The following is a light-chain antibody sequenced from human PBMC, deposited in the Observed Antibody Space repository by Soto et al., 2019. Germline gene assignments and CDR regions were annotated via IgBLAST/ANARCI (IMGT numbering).Light chain of an antibody. Sequence: RVMTQSPATLSSSPGERCTISCRASQSVNHKVAWYQQKPGQAPRLLIYGARSRATGVPDRFSGSGTGTDLTLTISSLQPEDFGVYFCHQYNNWPPSTFGQGTRLEI. CDR3: HQYNNWPPST. CDR2: GAR. V-gene: IGKV3-15*01. CDR1: QSVNHK. J-gene: IGKJ5*01.